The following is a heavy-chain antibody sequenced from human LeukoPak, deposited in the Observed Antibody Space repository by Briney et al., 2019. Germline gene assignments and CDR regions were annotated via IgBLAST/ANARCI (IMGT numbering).Heavy chain of an antibody. D-gene: IGHD4-17*01. V-gene: IGHV3-7*01. CDR3: ARDDTSVTAFDY. Sequence: GASLKVSCKASGCTFSRYWISWVRQAPGKGLEWVGNIKEDGSEKYYVDSVKGGFTISRDNAKNSLYLQMNSLRDEDTAVYYCARDDTSVTAFDYWGQGTLVTVSS. CDR2: IKEDGSEK. J-gene: IGHJ4*02. CDR1: GCTFSRYW.